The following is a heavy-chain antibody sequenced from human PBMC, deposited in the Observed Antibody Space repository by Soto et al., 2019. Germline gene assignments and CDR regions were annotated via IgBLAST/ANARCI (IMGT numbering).Heavy chain of an antibody. Sequence: GESLKISCRTSGYKFTSSWIAWVRQMPGKGLEWMGIIFPSDSDTRYSPSFQGQVTISADRSTSTVFLQWASLKASDTAVYFCARKDKSGYFNWFDPWGQGTLVTVYS. CDR3: ARKDKSGYFNWFDP. CDR2: IFPSDSDT. CDR1: GYKFTSSW. J-gene: IGHJ5*02. V-gene: IGHV5-51*01. D-gene: IGHD3-22*01.